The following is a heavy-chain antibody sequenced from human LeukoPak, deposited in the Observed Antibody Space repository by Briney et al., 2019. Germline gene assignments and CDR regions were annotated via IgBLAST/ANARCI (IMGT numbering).Heavy chain of an antibody. J-gene: IGHJ4*02. CDR2: INHSGST. V-gene: IGHV4-38-2*02. Sequence: SEPLSLTCSVSGYSISSGYDWGWIRQPPGKGLEWIGEINHSGSTNYNPSLKSRVTISVDTSKNQFSLKLSSVTAADTAVYYCARGRRPIVVVPAAMSFDYWGQGTLVTVSS. CDR3: ARGRRPIVVVPAAMSFDY. CDR1: GYSISSGYD. D-gene: IGHD2-2*01.